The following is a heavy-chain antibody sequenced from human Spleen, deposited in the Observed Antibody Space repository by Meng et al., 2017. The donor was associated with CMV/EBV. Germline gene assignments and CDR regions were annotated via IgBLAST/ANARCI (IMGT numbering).Heavy chain of an antibody. CDR1: GGSISSGDYY. CDR2: IYYSGST. J-gene: IGHJ4*02. D-gene: IGHD6-13*01. V-gene: IGHV4-30-4*08. CDR3: AREGIAAGGYFDY. Sequence: QVQLQESGPGLVKPSQTLSLTCTVSGGSISSGDYYWSWIRQPPGKGLEWIGYIYYSGSTYYNPSLKSRVTISVDTSKNQFSPKLSSVTAADTAVYYCAREGIAAGGYFDYWGQGTLVTVSS.